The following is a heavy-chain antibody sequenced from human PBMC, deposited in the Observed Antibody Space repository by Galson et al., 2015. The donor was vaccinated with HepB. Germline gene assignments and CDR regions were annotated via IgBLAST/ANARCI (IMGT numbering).Heavy chain of an antibody. V-gene: IGHV4-34*01. D-gene: IGHD2-2*01. CDR1: VGSFSGYY. Sequence: ETLSLTCTVYVGSFSGYYWSWIRQPPGKGLEWIGEINYSGSTNYNPSLKSRVTISVDTSKNQFSLKLTSVTAADTAVYYCARYCSSSSCYGGVFDIWGQGTMVTVSS. J-gene: IGHJ3*02. CDR3: ARYCSSSSCYGGVFDI. CDR2: INYSGST.